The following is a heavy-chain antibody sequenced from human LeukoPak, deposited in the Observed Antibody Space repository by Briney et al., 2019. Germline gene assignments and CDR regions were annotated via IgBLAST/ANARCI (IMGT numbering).Heavy chain of an antibody. CDR1: GYSISSGYY. J-gene: IGHJ4*02. CDR3: AGGDYDYVWGSYRPMVY. Sequence: SETLSLTCTVSGYSISSGYYWGWIRQPPGKGLEWIGSIYHSGSTYYNPSLKSRVTISVDTSKNQFSLKLSSVTAADTAVYYCAGGDYDYVWGSYRPMVYWGQGTLVTVSS. CDR2: IYHSGST. V-gene: IGHV4-38-2*02. D-gene: IGHD3-16*02.